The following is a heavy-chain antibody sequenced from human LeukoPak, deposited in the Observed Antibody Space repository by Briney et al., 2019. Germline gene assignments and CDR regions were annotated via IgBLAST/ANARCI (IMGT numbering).Heavy chain of an antibody. D-gene: IGHD5-12*01. V-gene: IGHV1-69*04. Sequence: SVKVSCKASGYTFTSYAISWVRQAPGQGLEWMGRIIPILGIANYAQKFQGRVTITADKSTSTAYMELSSLRSEDTAVYYCARAVTLAWFDPWGQGTLVTVSS. CDR2: IIPILGIA. J-gene: IGHJ5*02. CDR1: GYTFTSYA. CDR3: ARAVTLAWFDP.